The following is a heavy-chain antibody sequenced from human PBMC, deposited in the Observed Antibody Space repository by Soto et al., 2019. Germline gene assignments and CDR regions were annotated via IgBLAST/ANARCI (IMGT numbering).Heavy chain of an antibody. CDR2: ISAYNGNT. Sequence: QVQLVQSGAEVKKPGASVKVSCKASGYTFTSYGISWVRQAPGQGLEWMGGISAYNGNTNYAQKLQGRVTMSTDTSTSTAYMELRSLRSDDTAVYYCARRDASGSYYRWVDYWGQGTLVTVSS. CDR1: GYTFTSYG. CDR3: ARRDASGSYYRWVDY. J-gene: IGHJ4*02. V-gene: IGHV1-18*01. D-gene: IGHD3-10*01.